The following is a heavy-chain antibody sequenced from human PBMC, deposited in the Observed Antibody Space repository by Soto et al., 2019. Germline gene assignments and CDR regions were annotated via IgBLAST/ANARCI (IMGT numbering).Heavy chain of an antibody. Sequence: QLQLQESGPGLVKPSETLSLTCTVSGGSISSSSYYWGRNRQPPGKGLEWIGSIYYSGSTYYNPSLKSRVTISVDTSKNQFSLKLSSVTAADTAVYYCARLWDGSGSYYIDYWGQGTLVTVSS. CDR3: ARLWDGSGSYYIDY. D-gene: IGHD3-10*01. J-gene: IGHJ4*02. CDR2: IYYSGST. CDR1: GGSISSSSYY. V-gene: IGHV4-39*01.